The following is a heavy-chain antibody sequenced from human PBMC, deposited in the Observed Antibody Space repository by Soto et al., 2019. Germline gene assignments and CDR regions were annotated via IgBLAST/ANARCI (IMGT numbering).Heavy chain of an antibody. CDR2: ISTYNVNT. V-gene: IGHV1-18*01. Sequence: QIQLVQSGGEVKKPGASVNVSCKTSGYRFTNYGIGWVRQAPGQGLEWMGWISTYNVNTIYAQNFQGRVTLTTDTSTNTAYMELKSLPSDDTAVYYCARVPGELHLLDAFDVWGQGTMLTVSS. J-gene: IGHJ3*01. CDR1: GYRFTNYG. D-gene: IGHD1-7*01. CDR3: ARVPGELHLLDAFDV.